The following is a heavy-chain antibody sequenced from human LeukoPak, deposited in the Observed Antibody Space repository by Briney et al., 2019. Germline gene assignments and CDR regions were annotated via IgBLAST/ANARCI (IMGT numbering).Heavy chain of an antibody. D-gene: IGHD1-26*01. CDR2: IYRGGNT. Sequence: PGGSLRLSCAASGFTVSSNYMSWVRQAPGKGLEWVSLIYRGGNTYYADSVKGRLTISRDNSKNTLYLQMNSLRVEDTAVYYCALAGDFYYIDAWGKGTTVTVSS. V-gene: IGHV3-53*01. CDR1: GFTVSSNY. CDR3: ALAGDFYYIDA. J-gene: IGHJ6*03.